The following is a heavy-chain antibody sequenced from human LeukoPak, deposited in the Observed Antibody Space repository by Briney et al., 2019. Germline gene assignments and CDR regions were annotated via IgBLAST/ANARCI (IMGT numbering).Heavy chain of an antibody. CDR3: ASPKARGVTTFDY. CDR1: GFTFSSYE. V-gene: IGHV3-48*03. J-gene: IGHJ4*02. Sequence: GGSLRLSCAASGFTFSSYEMNWVRQAPGKGLEWVSYISSSGSTIYYADSVKGRFTISRDNAKNSLYLQMNSLRAEDTAVYYCASPKARGVTTFDYWGQGTLVTVSS. D-gene: IGHD3-10*01. CDR2: ISSSGSTI.